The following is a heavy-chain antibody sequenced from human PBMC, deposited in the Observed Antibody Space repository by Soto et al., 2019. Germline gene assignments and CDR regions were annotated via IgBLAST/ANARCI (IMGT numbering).Heavy chain of an antibody. J-gene: IGHJ6*03. CDR2: LYSGGTT. V-gene: IGHV3-53*04. D-gene: IGHD3-10*01. CDR3: ARPAWGLWFGYMDV. Sequence: EVQLVESGGGLVQPGGSLRLSCAVSGFTVSGNYMSWVRQAPGKGLEWVSVLYSGGTTYYADSVKGRFTISRHNSNNTLFLQMDSLRVDDTAIYYCARPAWGLWFGYMDVWGEGTTVTVSS. CDR1: GFTVSGNY.